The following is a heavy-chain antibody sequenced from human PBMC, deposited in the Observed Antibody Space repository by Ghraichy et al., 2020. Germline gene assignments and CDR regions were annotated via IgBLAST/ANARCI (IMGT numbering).Heavy chain of an antibody. CDR1: GGSISSRSFY. V-gene: IGHV4-39*01. CDR2: MYYSGST. CDR3: ARRGRDGYNTDPDY. Sequence: SETLSLTCTVSGGSISSRSFYWGWIRQAPGKGLEWIGNMYYSGSTYYNPSLKSRVTMSVDTSKNQLSLTVSSVTAADTAVYYCARRGRDGYNTDPDYWGQGTLVTVSS. J-gene: IGHJ4*02. D-gene: IGHD5-24*01.